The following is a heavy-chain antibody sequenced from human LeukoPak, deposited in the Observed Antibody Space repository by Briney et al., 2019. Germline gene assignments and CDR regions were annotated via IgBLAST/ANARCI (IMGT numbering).Heavy chain of an antibody. V-gene: IGHV4-30-2*01. CDR3: ARLDTVTRYYFAY. D-gene: IGHD4-17*01. J-gene: IGHJ4*02. Sequence: SETLSLTCAVSGGSISSGGYSWSWIRQPPGKGLEWIGYIYHSGSTYYNPSLKSRVTISVDRSKNQFSLKLSSVTAADTAVYYCARLDTVTRYYFAYWGQGTLVTVSS. CDR1: GGSISSGGYS. CDR2: IYHSGST.